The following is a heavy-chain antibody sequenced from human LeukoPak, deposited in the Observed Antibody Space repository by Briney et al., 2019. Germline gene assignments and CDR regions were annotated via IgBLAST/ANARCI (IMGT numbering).Heavy chain of an antibody. D-gene: IGHD6-13*01. CDR3: AKGGEYSSSWYGFYY. CDR1: GFTFSSYA. J-gene: IGHJ4*02. Sequence: GGSLRLSCAASGFTFSSYAMSWVRQAPGKGLEWVSAISGSGGSTYYADSVKGRFTISRDNSKNTLYLQMNSPRAEDTAVYYCAKGGEYSSSWYGFYYWGQGTLVTVSS. CDR2: ISGSGGST. V-gene: IGHV3-23*01.